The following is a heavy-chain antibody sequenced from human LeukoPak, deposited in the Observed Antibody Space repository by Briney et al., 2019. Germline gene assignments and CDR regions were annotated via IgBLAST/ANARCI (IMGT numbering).Heavy chain of an antibody. CDR1: RFTLSTYD. J-gene: IGHJ6*03. CDR2: ISSSGNTT. D-gene: IGHD3-10*01. V-gene: IGHV3-48*03. Sequence: GGSLRLSCAASRFTLSTYDINWVRQAPGKGLEWVSYISSSGNTTYYADSVKGRFTISRDNAKNSVYLQVNSRRAEHTAVYYCARVSRTYYGSGNDMDVWGKGTTVTISS. CDR3: ARVSRTYYGSGNDMDV.